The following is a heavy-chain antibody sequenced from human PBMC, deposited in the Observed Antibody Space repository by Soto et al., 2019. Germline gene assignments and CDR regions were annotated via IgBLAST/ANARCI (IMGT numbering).Heavy chain of an antibody. V-gene: IGHV1-69*06. Sequence: ASVKVSCKASGGTFSSNPISWMRQVPGQGLEWMGGTIPTFGAGSYAQRFQGRLTITADKSTNTAYMELSSLRPEDTAVYYCARRQTSGYNRYFDSWGQGTLVTVSS. J-gene: IGHJ4*02. CDR1: GGTFSSNP. CDR3: ARRQTSGYNRYFDS. D-gene: IGHD5-12*01. CDR2: TIPTFGAG.